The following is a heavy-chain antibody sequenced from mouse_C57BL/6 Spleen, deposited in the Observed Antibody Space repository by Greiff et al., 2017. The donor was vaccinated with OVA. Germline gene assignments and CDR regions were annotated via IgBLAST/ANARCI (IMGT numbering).Heavy chain of an antibody. CDR1: GYTFTSYW. Sequence: VQLQQPVAELVKPGASVKMSCKASGYTFTSYWITWVKQRPGQGLEWIGDIYPGSGSTNYNEKFKSKATLTVDTSSSTAYMQLSSLTSEDSAVYYCARDGSSSYAMDYWGQGTSVTVSS. D-gene: IGHD1-1*01. V-gene: IGHV1-55*01. CDR3: ARDGSSSYAMDY. J-gene: IGHJ4*01. CDR2: IYPGSGST.